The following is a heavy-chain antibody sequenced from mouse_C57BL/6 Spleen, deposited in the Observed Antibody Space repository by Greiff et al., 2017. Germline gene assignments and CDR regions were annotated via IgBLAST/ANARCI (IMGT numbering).Heavy chain of an antibody. CDR2: IHPNSGST. CDR1: GYTFTSYW. Sequence: VQLQQPGAELVKPGASVKLSCKASGYTFTSYWMHWVKQRPGQGLAWIGMIHPNSGSTNYNEKFKSKATLTVDKSSSTAYMQLSSLTSEDSAVYYCAREITTVVGTFDYWGQGTTLTVSS. D-gene: IGHD1-1*01. CDR3: AREITTVVGTFDY. V-gene: IGHV1-64*01. J-gene: IGHJ2*01.